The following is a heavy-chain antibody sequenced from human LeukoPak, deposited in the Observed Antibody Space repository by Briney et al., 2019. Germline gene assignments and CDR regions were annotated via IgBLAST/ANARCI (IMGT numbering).Heavy chain of an antibody. D-gene: IGHD3-22*01. CDR1: GFPFSSYT. V-gene: IGHV3-30*02. CDR3: AKQADSSGYYNWFDP. J-gene: IGHJ5*02. CDR2: IRYDGSNK. Sequence: GGSLRLSCAASGFPFSSYTMNWARQAPGKGLEWVAFIRYDGSNKYYADSVKGRFTISRDNSKNTLYLQMNSLRAEDTAVYYCAKQADSSGYYNWFDPWGQGTLVTVSS.